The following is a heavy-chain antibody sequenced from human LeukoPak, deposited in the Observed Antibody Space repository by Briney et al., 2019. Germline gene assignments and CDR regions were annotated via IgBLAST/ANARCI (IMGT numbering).Heavy chain of an antibody. CDR2: IYYSGST. V-gene: IGHV4-59*12. D-gene: IGHD4-17*01. CDR1: GGSISSYY. CDR3: ARASHDYGDYSHFDY. J-gene: IGHJ4*02. Sequence: SETLSLTCTVSGGSISSYYWSWIRQPPGKGLEWIGYIYYSGSTNYNPSLKGRVTISVDKSKNQFSLKLSSVTAADTAVYYCARASHDYGDYSHFDYWGQGTLVTVSS.